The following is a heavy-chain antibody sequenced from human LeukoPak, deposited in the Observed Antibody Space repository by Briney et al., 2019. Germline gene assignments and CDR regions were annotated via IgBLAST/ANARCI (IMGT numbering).Heavy chain of an antibody. Sequence: GRSLRLSCAASGFTFSSYGMHWVRQAPGKGLEWVAVIWYDGSNKYYADSVKGRFTISRDNSKNTLYLQMDSLRADDTAVYYCAKDCYAGSGSYCHYGMDVWGRGTTVTVSS. CDR1: GFTFSSYG. CDR2: IWYDGSNK. CDR3: AKDCYAGSGSYCHYGMDV. J-gene: IGHJ6*02. V-gene: IGHV3-33*03. D-gene: IGHD3-10*01.